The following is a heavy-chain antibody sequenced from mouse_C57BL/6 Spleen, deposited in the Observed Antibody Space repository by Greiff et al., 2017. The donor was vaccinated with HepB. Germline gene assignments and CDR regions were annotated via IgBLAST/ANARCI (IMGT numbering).Heavy chain of an antibody. D-gene: IGHD1-1*01. J-gene: IGHJ1*03. CDR2: IDPETGGT. Sequence: VQLQQSGAELVRPGASVTLSCKASGYTFTDYEMHWVKQTPVHGLEWIGAIDPETGGTAYNQKFKGKAILTADKSSSTAYMELRSLTSEDSAVYYCTRRSYGSSYWYFDVWGTGTTVTVSS. V-gene: IGHV1-15*01. CDR3: TRRSYGSSYWYFDV. CDR1: GYTFTDYE.